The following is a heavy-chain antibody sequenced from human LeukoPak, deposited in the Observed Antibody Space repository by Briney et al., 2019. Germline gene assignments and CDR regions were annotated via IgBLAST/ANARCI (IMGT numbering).Heavy chain of an antibody. Sequence: QTGGSLRLSCAASGFTFDDYAMHWVRQVPGKGLEGVSLISGNGGNTYYADSVKGRFTISRDNSKNSLYLQMNSLRTEDTALYYCAKDISNWNSRHFDYWGQGTLVTVSS. V-gene: IGHV3-43*02. D-gene: IGHD1-7*01. CDR1: GFTFDDYA. CDR3: AKDISNWNSRHFDY. CDR2: ISGNGGNT. J-gene: IGHJ4*02.